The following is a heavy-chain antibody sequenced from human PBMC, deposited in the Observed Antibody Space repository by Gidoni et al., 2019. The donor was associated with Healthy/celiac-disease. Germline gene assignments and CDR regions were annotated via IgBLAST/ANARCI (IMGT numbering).Heavy chain of an antibody. D-gene: IGHD1-26*01. CDR3: ARGPNKWELEAGLLL. CDR2: INPNSGGT. Sequence: QVQLVQSGAEVKKPGASVKVSCKASGYTFTGYYMHWVRQAPGQGLEWMGWINPNSGGTNYAQKFQGRVTMTRDTSISTAYMELSRLRSDDTAVYYCARGPNKWELEAGLLLWGQGTLVTVSS. V-gene: IGHV1-2*02. CDR1: GYTFTGYY. J-gene: IGHJ4*02.